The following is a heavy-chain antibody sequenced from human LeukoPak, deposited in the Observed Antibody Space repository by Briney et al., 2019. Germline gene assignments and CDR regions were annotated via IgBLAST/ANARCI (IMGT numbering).Heavy chain of an antibody. Sequence: ASVKVSCKASGYTFTGYYMHWVRQAPGQGLEWMGWINPNSGGTNYARKFQGRVTMTRDTSISTAYMELSRLRSDDTAVYYCARDCGYYDSSGYHRIAFDIWGQGTMVTVSS. CDR3: ARDCGYYDSSGYHRIAFDI. J-gene: IGHJ3*02. V-gene: IGHV1-2*02. CDR1: GYTFTGYY. CDR2: INPNSGGT. D-gene: IGHD3-22*01.